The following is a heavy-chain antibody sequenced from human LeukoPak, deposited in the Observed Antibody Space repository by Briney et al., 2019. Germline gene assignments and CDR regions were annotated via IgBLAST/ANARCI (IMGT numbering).Heavy chain of an antibody. V-gene: IGHV3-49*04. CDR2: IRSKAYGGTT. Sequence: GGSLRLSCTASGFTFGDYAMSWVRQAPGKGLEWVGFIRSKAYGGTTEYAASGKGRFTISRDDSKSIAYLPMNSLQTEDTAVYYCTRSGNLDPWGQGTLVTVSS. CDR1: GFTFGDYA. J-gene: IGHJ5*02. CDR3: TRSGNLDP. D-gene: IGHD1-26*01.